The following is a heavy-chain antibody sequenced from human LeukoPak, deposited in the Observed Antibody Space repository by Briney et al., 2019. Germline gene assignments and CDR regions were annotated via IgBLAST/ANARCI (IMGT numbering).Heavy chain of an antibody. CDR3: ARDRGRKAYYYDSSGYSGGGWFDP. V-gene: IGHV1-8*01. D-gene: IGHD3-22*01. CDR2: MNPNSGNT. CDR1: GYTFTSYD. Sequence: ASVKVSCKASGYTFTSYDINWVRQATGQGLEWMGWMNPNSGNTGYAQKFQGRVTMTRNTSISTAYMELSSLRSEDTAVYYCARDRGRKAYYYDSSGYSGGGWFDPWGQGTLVTVSS. J-gene: IGHJ5*02.